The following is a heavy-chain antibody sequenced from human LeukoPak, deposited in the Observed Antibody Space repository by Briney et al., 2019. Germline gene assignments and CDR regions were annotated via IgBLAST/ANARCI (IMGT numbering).Heavy chain of an antibody. CDR2: IIPIFGTA. CDR3: ASTGGSLNAFDI. Sequence: ASVKVSCKASGGTFSSYAISWVRQAPGQGPEWMGGIIPIFGTANYAQKFQGGVTITTDESTSTAYMELSSLRSEDTAVYYCASTGGSLNAFDIWGQGTMVTVSS. J-gene: IGHJ3*02. V-gene: IGHV1-69*05. D-gene: IGHD1-26*01. CDR1: GGTFSSYA.